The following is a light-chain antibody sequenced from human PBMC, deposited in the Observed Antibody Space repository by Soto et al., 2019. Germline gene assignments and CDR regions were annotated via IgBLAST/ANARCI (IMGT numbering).Light chain of an antibody. V-gene: IGKV1-5*03. CDR2: KAS. CDR1: QSISVW. CDR3: QQYNSYSPT. J-gene: IGKJ1*01. Sequence: DIQMTQSPSTLSASVGDRVTITCRASQSISVWLACYQQKAGKAPNLLIYKASRLESGVPSRFSGSGSATEFTLTISGLQPGDSATYYWQQYNSYSPTFGQGTKVEVK.